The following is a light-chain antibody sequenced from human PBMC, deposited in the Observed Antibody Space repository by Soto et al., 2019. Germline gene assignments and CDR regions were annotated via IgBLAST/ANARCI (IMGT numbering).Light chain of an antibody. Sequence: IRMTQSPSTQSASVGDRVTITCRASQSIGNWLAWYQQKPGRAPQFLMYEASSLERGVPSRFSGSGSGTGFTLTISGLQPDDFATYYCQQYKNSPWTFGQGTKVEIK. CDR3: QQYKNSPWT. V-gene: IGKV1-5*03. CDR2: EAS. CDR1: QSIGNW. J-gene: IGKJ1*01.